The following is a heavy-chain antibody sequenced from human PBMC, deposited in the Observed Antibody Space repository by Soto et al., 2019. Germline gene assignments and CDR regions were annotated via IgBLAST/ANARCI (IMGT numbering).Heavy chain of an antibody. J-gene: IGHJ4*02. Sequence: QVQLQESGPGLVKPSGTLSLTCVVSGASISSNDWWNWVRQPPGKGPEWIGEIFRSGTANYNPSLQNRVTISLDRSKIQFSLKLTSVTAADTAVYYCARGLLWFGERPYLDYWGQGTLVTVSS. CDR1: GASISSNDW. CDR2: IFRSGTA. V-gene: IGHV4-4*02. CDR3: ARGLLWFGERPYLDY. D-gene: IGHD3-10*01.